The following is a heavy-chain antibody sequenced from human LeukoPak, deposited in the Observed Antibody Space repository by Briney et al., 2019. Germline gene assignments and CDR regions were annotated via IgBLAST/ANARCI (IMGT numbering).Heavy chain of an antibody. Sequence: PGGSLRLSCAASGFTVSSNYMSWVRQAPGKGLEWVSVIYSGGSTYYAESVKGRFTISRDNSKNTLYLQMNSLRAEDTAVYYCAKDHCGGDCYLFDYWGQGTLVTVSS. D-gene: IGHD2-21*02. V-gene: IGHV3-66*01. CDR1: GFTVSSNY. CDR3: AKDHCGGDCYLFDY. J-gene: IGHJ4*02. CDR2: IYSGGST.